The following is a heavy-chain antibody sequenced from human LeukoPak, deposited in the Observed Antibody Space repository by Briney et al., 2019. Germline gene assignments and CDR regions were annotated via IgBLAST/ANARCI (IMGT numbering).Heavy chain of an antibody. Sequence: GASVKVSCKASGYTFTSYGISWVRQAPGQGLEWMGWISAYNGNTNYAQKLQGRVTMTTDTSTSTAYMELSSLRSEDTAVYYCARGTAMVRGVIISYYYYYMDVWGKGTTVTVSS. D-gene: IGHD3-10*01. J-gene: IGHJ6*03. CDR1: GYTFTSYG. CDR3: ARGTAMVRGVIISYYYYYMDV. CDR2: ISAYNGNT. V-gene: IGHV1-18*01.